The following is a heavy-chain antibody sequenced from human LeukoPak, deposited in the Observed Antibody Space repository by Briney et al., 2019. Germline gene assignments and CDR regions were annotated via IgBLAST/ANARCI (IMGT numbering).Heavy chain of an antibody. Sequence: PGGSLRLSCAASGFTFSSYGMSWVRQAPGKGLEWVSAISGSGGSTYYADSVKGRFTISRDNSKNTLYLQMNSLRAEDTAVYYCARDSNRGFIGGYDWRFNYWGQGTLVTVSS. D-gene: IGHD5-12*01. CDR2: ISGSGGST. V-gene: IGHV3-23*01. CDR1: GFTFSSYG. CDR3: ARDSNRGFIGGYDWRFNY. J-gene: IGHJ4*02.